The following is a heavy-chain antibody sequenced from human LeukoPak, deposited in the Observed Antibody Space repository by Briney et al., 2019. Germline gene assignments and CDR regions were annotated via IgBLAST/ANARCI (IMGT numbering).Heavy chain of an antibody. Sequence: SSETLSLTCTVSGGSISSSSYYWGWIRQPPGKGLEWIGRIYTSGSTNYNPSLKSRVTMSVDTSKNQFSLKLSSVTAADTAVYYCAREGESSSGFLSSWFDPWGQGTLVTVSS. V-gene: IGHV4-39*07. CDR3: AREGESSSGFLSSWFDP. D-gene: IGHD6-19*01. J-gene: IGHJ5*02. CDR2: IYTSGST. CDR1: GGSISSSSYY.